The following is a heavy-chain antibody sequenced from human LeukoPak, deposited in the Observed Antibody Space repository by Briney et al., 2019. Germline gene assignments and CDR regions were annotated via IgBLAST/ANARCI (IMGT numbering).Heavy chain of an antibody. CDR1: GGSVSSGSYY. CDR2: IYYSGST. CDR3: ASYDFWSGYPSFDY. V-gene: IGHV4-61*01. D-gene: IGHD3-3*01. Sequence: SETLSLTCTVSGGSVSSGSYYWSWIRQPPGKGLEWTGYIYYSGSTNYNPSLKSRVTISVDTSKNQFSLKLSSVTAADTAVYYCASYDFWSGYPSFDYWGQGTLVTVSS. J-gene: IGHJ4*02.